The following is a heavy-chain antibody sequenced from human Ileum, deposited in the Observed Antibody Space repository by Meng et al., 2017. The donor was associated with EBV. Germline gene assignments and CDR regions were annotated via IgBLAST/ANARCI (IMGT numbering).Heavy chain of an antibody. J-gene: IGHJ4*02. CDR1: GFTFSSYG. D-gene: IGHD2-15*01. Sequence: VWLVGVWGGVCQPGRSLRLACAASGFTFSSYGMHWVRQAPGKGLEWVAVISYDGTNKYYTDSVKGRFTLSRDNSKNTLYLEMNSLRAEDTAVYYCARGGAATSGYYTRYWGQGTLVTVSS. V-gene: IGHV3-30*03. CDR2: ISYDGTNK. CDR3: ARGGAATSGYYTRY.